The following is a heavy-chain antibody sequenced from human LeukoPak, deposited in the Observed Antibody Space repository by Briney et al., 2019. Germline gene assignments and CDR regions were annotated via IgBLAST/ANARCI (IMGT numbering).Heavy chain of an antibody. CDR2: IKEDGSET. J-gene: IGHJ4*02. D-gene: IGHD1-1*01. V-gene: IGHV3-7*02. Sequence: GNSLRLSCAASGFTFRSSGMHWVRQAPRKGLEWAAAIKEDGSETYYVDSVKGRFTISRDNAKNSLYLQMSSLRAEDTAVYYCARTTYGDYWGQGTLVTVSS. CDR1: GFTFRSSG. CDR3: ARTTYGDY.